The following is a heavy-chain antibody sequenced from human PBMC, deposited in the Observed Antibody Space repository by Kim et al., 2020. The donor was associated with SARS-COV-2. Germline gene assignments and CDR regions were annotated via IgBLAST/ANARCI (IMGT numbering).Heavy chain of an antibody. CDR3: ARVGNNGGWLME. Sequence: SETLSLTCTVSGGSISSYYWSWIRQPPGKGLEWIGYIYYSGSTNYNPSLKSRVTISVDTSKNQISLKLSPVTAVDTAVYYCARVGNNGGWLMEWGQGTVV. CDR2: IYYSGST. CDR1: GGSISSYY. D-gene: IGHD2-8*01. V-gene: IGHV4-59*13. J-gene: IGHJ4*02.